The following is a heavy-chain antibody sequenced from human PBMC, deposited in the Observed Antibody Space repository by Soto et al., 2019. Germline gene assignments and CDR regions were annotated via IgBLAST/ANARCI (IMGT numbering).Heavy chain of an antibody. D-gene: IGHD3-9*01. CDR1: GGSISSGDYY. J-gene: IGHJ4*02. V-gene: IGHV4-61*08. CDR2: FYYSGTT. CDR3: ARTSHDRTGYYYFDY. Sequence: SETLSLTCTVSGGSISSGDYYWSWIRQPPGKGLEWIGYFYYSGTTNYNPSLKSRVTISADTSKNQVSLTVNSVTAADTAAYYCARTSHDRTGYYYFDYWGRGTLVTVSS.